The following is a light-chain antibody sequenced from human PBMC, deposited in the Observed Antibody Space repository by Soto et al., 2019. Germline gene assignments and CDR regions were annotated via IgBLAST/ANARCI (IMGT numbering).Light chain of an antibody. Sequence: EIVLTQSPGTLSLSPGERATLSCRASQSVSSSYLAWYQQKPGQAPRLLISGASTRATGITDRFSGSGSGTEFTLTINSLQSEDFAVYYCQQYGSLSWTFGQGTKVDIK. CDR1: QSVSSSY. CDR2: GAS. J-gene: IGKJ1*01. CDR3: QQYGSLSWT. V-gene: IGKV3-20*01.